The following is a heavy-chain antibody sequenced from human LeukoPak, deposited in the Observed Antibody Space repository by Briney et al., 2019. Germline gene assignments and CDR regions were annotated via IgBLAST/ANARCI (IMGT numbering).Heavy chain of an antibody. J-gene: IGHJ3*02. CDR1: SGSLSVYY. CDR3: ASTYTGLLWFGESNDAFDI. CDR2: IYYSGST. D-gene: IGHD3-10*01. Sequence: SETLSLTCAVYSGSLSVYYWGWIRQPPGKGLEWIGSIYYSGSTYYNPSLKSRVTISVDTSKNQFSLKLSSVTAADTAVYYCASTYTGLLWFGESNDAFDIWGQGTMVTVSS. V-gene: IGHV4-39*01.